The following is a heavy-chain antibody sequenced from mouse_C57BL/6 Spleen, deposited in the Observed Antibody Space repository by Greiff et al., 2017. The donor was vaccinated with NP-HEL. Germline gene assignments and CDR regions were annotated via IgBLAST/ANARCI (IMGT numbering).Heavy chain of an antibody. D-gene: IGHD4-1*01. CDR2: IHPNSGST. Sequence: QVQLKQPGAELVKPGASVKLSCKASGYTFTSYWMHWVKQRPGQGLEWIGMIHPNSGSTNYNEKFKSKATLTVDKSSSTAYMQLSSLTSEDSAVYYCANWEAWFAYWGQGTLVTVSA. J-gene: IGHJ3*01. V-gene: IGHV1-64*01. CDR1: GYTFTSYW. CDR3: ANWEAWFAY.